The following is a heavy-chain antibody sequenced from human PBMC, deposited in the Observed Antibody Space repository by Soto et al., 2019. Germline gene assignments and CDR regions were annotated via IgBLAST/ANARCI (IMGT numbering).Heavy chain of an antibody. D-gene: IGHD5-18*01. CDR3: ARGIQLWLLAFDI. Sequence: GASVKVSCKASGGTFSSYAISWVRQAPGQGLEWMGGIIPIFGAANYAQKFQGRVTITTDESTSTAYMELSSLRSEDTAMYYCARGIQLWLLAFDIWGQGTMVTVSS. V-gene: IGHV1-69*05. J-gene: IGHJ3*02. CDR2: IIPIFGAA. CDR1: GGTFSSYA.